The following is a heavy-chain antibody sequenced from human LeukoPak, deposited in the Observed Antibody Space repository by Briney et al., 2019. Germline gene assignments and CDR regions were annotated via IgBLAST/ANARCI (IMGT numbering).Heavy chain of an antibody. D-gene: IGHD1-26*01. V-gene: IGHV1-69*13. CDR2: IIPIFGTT. CDR3: ARSKYSGSGDAFDI. CDR1: GGTFSNHA. Sequence: ASVKVSCKAYGGTFSNHAISWVRQAPGQGLEWMGGIIPIFGTTNYGQNFQGRVAITADASTSTAYLELSSLRSEDTAVYYCARSKYSGSGDAFDIWGQGTMVTVSS. J-gene: IGHJ3*02.